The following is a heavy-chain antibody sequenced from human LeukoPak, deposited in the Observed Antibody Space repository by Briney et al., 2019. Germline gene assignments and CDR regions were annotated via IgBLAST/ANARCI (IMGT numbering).Heavy chain of an antibody. J-gene: IGHJ4*02. CDR1: GFTFSDYY. V-gene: IGHV3-11*04. D-gene: IGHD1-20*01. Sequence: GGSLRLSCAASGFTFSDYYMSWIRQAPGKGLEWLSYISTSGSTIYYVDSVRGRFSISRDNAENSLYLQMDNLRPDDTAVYYCARDSRNWNYHGYWGQGTLVTVSS. CDR2: ISTSGSTI. CDR3: ARDSRNWNYHGY.